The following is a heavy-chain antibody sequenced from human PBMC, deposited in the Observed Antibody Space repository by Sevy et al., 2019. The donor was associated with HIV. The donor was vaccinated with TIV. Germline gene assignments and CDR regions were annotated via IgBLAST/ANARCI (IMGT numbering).Heavy chain of an antibody. Sequence: GVSLRLSCAASGFTFSSYSMNWVRQAPGKGLEWVSSISSSSSYIYYADSVKGRFTISRDNAKNSLYLQMNSLRAEDTAVYYCARDGSGSYYKFDYYFDYWGQGTLVTVSS. CDR2: ISSSSSYI. J-gene: IGHJ4*02. V-gene: IGHV3-21*01. CDR3: ARDGSGSYYKFDYYFDY. CDR1: GFTFSSYS. D-gene: IGHD3-10*01.